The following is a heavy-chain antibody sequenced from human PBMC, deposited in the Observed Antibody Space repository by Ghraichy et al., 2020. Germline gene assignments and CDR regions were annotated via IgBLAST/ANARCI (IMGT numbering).Heavy chain of an antibody. Sequence: GGSLRLSCAASGFSFSSYAMHWVRQAPGKGLEWVAIIWYDGSNEYYADSVKGRFTISRDNSKNTVYLQMNSLRAEDTAVYYCARNYYDRTVRVHGFDIWGQGTMVTVSS. CDR2: IWYDGSNE. CDR1: GFSFSSYA. J-gene: IGHJ3*02. V-gene: IGHV3-33*01. D-gene: IGHD3-22*01. CDR3: ARNYYDRTVRVHGFDI.